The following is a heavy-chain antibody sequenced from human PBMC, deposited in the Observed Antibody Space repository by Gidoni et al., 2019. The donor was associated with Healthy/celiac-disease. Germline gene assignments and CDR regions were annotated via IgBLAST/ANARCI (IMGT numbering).Heavy chain of an antibody. CDR2: ISSSSSYI. J-gene: IGHJ1*01. Sequence: EVQLVESGGGLVKPGGSLRLSCAASGFTFSSYSMNWVRQAPGKGLEWVSSISSSSSYIYYADSVKGRFTISRDNAKNSLYLQMNSLRAEDTAVYYCARDLGGYSSSWYTRYFQHWGQGTLVTVSS. D-gene: IGHD6-13*01. V-gene: IGHV3-21*01. CDR3: ARDLGGYSSSWYTRYFQH. CDR1: GFTFSSYS.